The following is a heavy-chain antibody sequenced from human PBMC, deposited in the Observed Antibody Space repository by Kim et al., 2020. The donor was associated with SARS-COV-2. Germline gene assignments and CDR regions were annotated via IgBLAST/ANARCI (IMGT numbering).Heavy chain of an antibody. D-gene: IGHD5-18*01. CDR1: GFTFSSYA. CDR2: ISGSGRST. J-gene: IGHJ4*02. CDR3: AKDLHFTGYGTWGPFDY. V-gene: IGHV3-23*01. Sequence: GGSLRLSCAASGFTFSSYAMSWVRQAPGKGLEWVSAISGSGRSTYYADSVKGRFTISRDNSKNTLYLQMNSLRAEDTAVYYCAKDLHFTGYGTWGPFDYWGQGTLVTVSS.